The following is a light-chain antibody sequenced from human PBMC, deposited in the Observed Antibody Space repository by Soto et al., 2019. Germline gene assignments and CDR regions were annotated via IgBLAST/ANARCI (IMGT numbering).Light chain of an antibody. CDR1: QSIRSW. Sequence: DIQLTQSPSPLSASVGDRVTITCRASQSIRSWLAWYQQKPGKAPKLLIYKASSLESGVPSRFRGSGSGTEFTLTISSLQPDDFATYYCQQYNSFPYTFGQGTKLEIK. CDR2: KAS. J-gene: IGKJ2*01. V-gene: IGKV1-5*03. CDR3: QQYNSFPYT.